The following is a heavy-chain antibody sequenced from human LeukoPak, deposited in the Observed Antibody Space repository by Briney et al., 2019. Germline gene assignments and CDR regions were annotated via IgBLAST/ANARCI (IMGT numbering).Heavy chain of an antibody. Sequence: PGGSLRLSCKGSGYTFSSYCIGWMRQMPGKGLESMGIIYPGDSDTRYSPSLQGQVTSSVDTSIGTAYLQWSSLKASDTAIYYCARQNDFRLDYWGQGTLVTVSS. CDR2: IYPGDSDT. CDR1: GYTFSSYC. V-gene: IGHV5-51*01. D-gene: IGHD3-3*01. CDR3: ARQNDFRLDY. J-gene: IGHJ4*02.